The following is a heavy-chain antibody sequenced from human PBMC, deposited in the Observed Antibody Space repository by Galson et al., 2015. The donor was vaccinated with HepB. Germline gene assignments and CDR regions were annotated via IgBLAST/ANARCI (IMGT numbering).Heavy chain of an antibody. CDR2: ISYDGSNK. Sequence: SLRLSCAASGFTFSSYGIYWVRQAPGKGLEWVAVISYDGSNKFYADSVKGRFTISRDNSKNTLYLQMNSLRAEDTAVYYCAKDSRIQSGYSYGNGYFDYWGQGTLVTVSS. CDR1: GFTFSSYG. J-gene: IGHJ4*02. D-gene: IGHD5-18*01. CDR3: AKDSRIQSGYSYGNGYFDY. V-gene: IGHV3-30*18.